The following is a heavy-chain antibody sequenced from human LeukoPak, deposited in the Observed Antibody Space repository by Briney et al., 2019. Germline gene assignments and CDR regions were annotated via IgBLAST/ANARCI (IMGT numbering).Heavy chain of an antibody. V-gene: IGHV3-30*18. CDR1: GFTFSSYG. Sequence: GGSPRLSCAASGFTFSSYGMHWVRQAPGKGLEWVAVISYDGSNKYYADSVKGRFTISRDNSKNTLYLQMNSLRAEDTAVYYCANLIIYSSNFDYWGQGTLVTVSS. J-gene: IGHJ4*02. D-gene: IGHD4-11*01. CDR3: ANLIIYSSNFDY. CDR2: ISYDGSNK.